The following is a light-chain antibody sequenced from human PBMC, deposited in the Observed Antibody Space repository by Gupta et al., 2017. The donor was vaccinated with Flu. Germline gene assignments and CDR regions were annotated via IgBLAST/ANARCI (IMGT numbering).Light chain of an antibody. V-gene: IGLV3-19*01. Sequence: SSELTQDPAVSVALGQTVRITCQGDSLRSYYASWYQQKPRQAPVLVLYGQNNRPSGIPDRFFGSGSGDTASLTITGAQAEDEADYYCSSGRSGDNRVLFGGGTKLTVL. CDR1: SLRSYY. J-gene: IGLJ2*01. CDR3: SSGRSGDNRVL. CDR2: GQN.